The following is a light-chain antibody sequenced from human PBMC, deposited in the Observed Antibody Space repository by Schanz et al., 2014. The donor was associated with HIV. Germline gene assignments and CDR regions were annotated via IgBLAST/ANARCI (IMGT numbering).Light chain of an antibody. V-gene: IGLV1-51*01. CDR1: NSNIGNNF. CDR2: DND. CDR3: ATWHSSLREVV. Sequence: QSVLTQPPSVSAAPGQKVTISCSGSNSNIGNNFVSWYQQLPGTAPKLLIYDNDKRPSGIPDRFSGSKSGTSATLAINGLQTGDEADYYCATWHSSLREVVFGGGTKLTVL. J-gene: IGLJ2*01.